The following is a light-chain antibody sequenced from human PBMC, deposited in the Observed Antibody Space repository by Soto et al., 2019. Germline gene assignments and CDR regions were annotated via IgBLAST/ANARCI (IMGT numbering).Light chain of an antibody. CDR2: GAS. V-gene: IGKV3-11*01. Sequence: EIVLTQSPGTLSLSPGERATLSCRASQSVSRYLAWFQQKPGQTPRLLIYGASNRATGIPDRFSGSGSGTDFTLTISSLEPEDFAVYYCQQRINWPITFGQGTRLEIK. J-gene: IGKJ5*01. CDR1: QSVSRY. CDR3: QQRINWPIT.